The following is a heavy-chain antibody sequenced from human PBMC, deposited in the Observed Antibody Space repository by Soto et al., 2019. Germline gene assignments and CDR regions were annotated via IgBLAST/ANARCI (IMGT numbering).Heavy chain of an antibody. CDR2: ISAYNGNT. J-gene: IGHJ4*02. CDR1: GYTFTNYA. D-gene: IGHD2-2*01. CDR3: ARDVGCSSTSCYPDVLFDY. Sequence: ASVKVSCKASGYTFTNYAISWVRQAPGQGLEWMGWISAYNGNTNYAQKLQGRVTMTTDTSTSTAYMELRSLRSDDTAVYYCARDVGCSSTSCYPDVLFDYWGQGTLVTVSS. V-gene: IGHV1-18*01.